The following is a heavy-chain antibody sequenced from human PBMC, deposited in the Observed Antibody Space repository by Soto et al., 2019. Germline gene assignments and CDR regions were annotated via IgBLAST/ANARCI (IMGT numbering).Heavy chain of an antibody. Sequence: GGSLRLSCAAAGFTFSNYAMTWVRQAPRRGLEWVSTISGSESTYYADSVKDRFTISRDHSKNTWNWQKNSQRPEQTAVYYTTKKGSGSWYPDYWGQGP. CDR1: GFTFSNYA. D-gene: IGHD6-13*01. V-gene: IGHV3-23*01. CDR3: TKKGSGSWYPDY. CDR2: ISGSEST. J-gene: IGHJ4*02.